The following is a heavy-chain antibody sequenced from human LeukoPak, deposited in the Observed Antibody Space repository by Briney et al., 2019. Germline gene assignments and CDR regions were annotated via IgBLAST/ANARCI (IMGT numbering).Heavy chain of an antibody. D-gene: IGHD4-17*01. Sequence: GRSLRLSCAASGFTFSSYGMHWVRQAPGKGLEWVAVISYDGSNKYYADSVKGRFTISRDNSKNTLYLQMNSLRAEDTAVYYCAKGGYGDYYYYGMDVWGKGITVTVSS. CDR1: GFTFSSYG. V-gene: IGHV3-30*18. CDR3: AKGGYGDYYYYGMDV. J-gene: IGHJ6*04. CDR2: ISYDGSNK.